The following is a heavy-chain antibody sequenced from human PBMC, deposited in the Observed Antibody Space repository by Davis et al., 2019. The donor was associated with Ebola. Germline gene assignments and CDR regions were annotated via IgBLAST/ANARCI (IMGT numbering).Heavy chain of an antibody. CDR3: ARVRMTTTHWYYYYYYMDV. V-gene: IGHV1-18*01. CDR1: GYTFTSYG. Sequence: ASVKVSCKASGYTFTSYGISWVRQAPGQGLEWMGWISAYNGNTNYAQKLQGRVTMTTDTSTSTAYMELRSLRSDDTAVYYCARVRMTTTHWYYYYYYMDVWGKGTTVTVSS. J-gene: IGHJ6*03. D-gene: IGHD1-1*01. CDR2: ISAYNGNT.